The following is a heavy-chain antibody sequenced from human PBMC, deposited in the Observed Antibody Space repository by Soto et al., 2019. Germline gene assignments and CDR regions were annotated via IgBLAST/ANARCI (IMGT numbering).Heavy chain of an antibody. CDR2: IYSGGST. CDR1: GFTVSSTY. D-gene: IGHD2-2*01. CDR3: ARAPARLIDY. V-gene: IGHV3-66*01. J-gene: IGHJ4*02. Sequence: EVQLVESGGGLVQPGGSLTLSCTASGFTVSSTYMTWIRQAPGKGLEWVSIIYSGGSTYYADSMKGRFTMSRDNSTNSLYLQMNSLRPEDTAVYYWARAPARLIDYWGQGTLVTVSS.